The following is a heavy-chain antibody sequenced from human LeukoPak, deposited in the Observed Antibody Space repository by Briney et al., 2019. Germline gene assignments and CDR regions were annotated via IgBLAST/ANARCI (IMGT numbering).Heavy chain of an antibody. Sequence: GGSLRLSCVASGFTVSTNYMNWVRQAPGKGLEWVSVIYSGGSTYYADSVKGRFTISRDNSKNTLYLQMNSPRAEDTAIYYCARDWNSALDYWGQGTLVTVSS. J-gene: IGHJ4*02. V-gene: IGHV3-53*01. CDR1: GFTVSTNY. CDR3: ARDWNSALDY. CDR2: IYSGGST. D-gene: IGHD1/OR15-1a*01.